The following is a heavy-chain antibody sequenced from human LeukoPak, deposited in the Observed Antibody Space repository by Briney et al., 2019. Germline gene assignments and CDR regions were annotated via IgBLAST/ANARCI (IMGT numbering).Heavy chain of an antibody. CDR1: GGSFSAYY. CDR2: INHSGST. D-gene: IGHD3-16*01. V-gene: IGHV4-34*01. Sequence: SETLSLTCAVYGGSFSAYYWSWVRQPPGKGLEWIGEINHSGSTNYNPSLKSRVTMSVDTSKNQFSLKLSSVTAADTAVYYCARHYGPWGQGTLVTVSS. CDR3: ARHYGP. J-gene: IGHJ5*02.